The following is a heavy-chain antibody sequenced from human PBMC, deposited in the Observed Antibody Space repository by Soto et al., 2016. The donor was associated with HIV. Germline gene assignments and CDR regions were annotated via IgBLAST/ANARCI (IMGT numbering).Heavy chain of an antibody. CDR1: GFTVSSNQ. V-gene: IGHV3-53*02. D-gene: IGHD3-10*01. CDR3: ARGKRMEGVTPFTYSYYGMDV. J-gene: IGHJ6*02. CDR2: IYSGGST. Sequence: EEQLVETGGGLIQPGGSLRLSCAASGFTVSSNQMNWVRQAPGKGLEWASVIYSGGSTYYADSVKGRFTISRDNSKNTLYLQMNSLRAEDTAVYYCARGKRMEGVTPFTYSYYGMDVWGQGTTVTVSS.